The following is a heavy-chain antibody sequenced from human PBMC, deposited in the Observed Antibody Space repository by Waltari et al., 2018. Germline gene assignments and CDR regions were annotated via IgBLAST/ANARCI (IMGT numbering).Heavy chain of an antibody. CDR1: GFPFSTYG. CDR2: IWSDGDKK. V-gene: IGHV3-33*01. CDR3: ARVAVPGTFFFDY. Sequence: QVQLVESGGGVVQPGRSLRLSCAASGFPFSTYGMHWVRQAPGKGRAGGAVIWSDGDKKYYEESVRGRFTISRDNSNNTLSLQMSSLRAEDTAVYYCARVAVPGTFFFDYWGQGTLVTVSS. J-gene: IGHJ4*02. D-gene: IGHD6-19*01.